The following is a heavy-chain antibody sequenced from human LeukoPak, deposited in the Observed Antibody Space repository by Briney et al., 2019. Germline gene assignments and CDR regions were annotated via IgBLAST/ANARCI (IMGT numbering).Heavy chain of an antibody. V-gene: IGHV3-20*04. D-gene: IGHD1-1*01. CDR1: GFTFDDYG. J-gene: IGHJ4*02. CDR2: INWSGVNT. CDR3: ARPRPHDYYFDL. Sequence: GGSLRLSCAASGFTFDDYGMSWVRQAPGKGLEWVSGINWSGVNTAYADSVKGRFTISRDNAKSSLYLQMNSLRVEDTALYYCARPRPHDYYFDLWGQGTLVTVSS.